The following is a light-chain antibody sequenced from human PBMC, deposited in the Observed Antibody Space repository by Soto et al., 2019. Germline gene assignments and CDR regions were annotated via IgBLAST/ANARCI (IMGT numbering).Light chain of an antibody. J-gene: IGLJ1*01. CDR2: EVS. CDR1: ISDVGGYNY. CDR3: SSYTSSSTLYV. Sequence: QSALTQPASVSGSPGQSITISCTGTISDVGGYNYVSWYQQHPGKAPKLMIYEVSNRPSGVSHRFSGSKSGNTASLTISGLKAEDEADYYCSSYTSSSTLYVFGTGTTVTVL. V-gene: IGLV2-14*01.